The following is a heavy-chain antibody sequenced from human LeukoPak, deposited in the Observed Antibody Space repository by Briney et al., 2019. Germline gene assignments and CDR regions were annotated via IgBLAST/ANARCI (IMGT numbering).Heavy chain of an antibody. V-gene: IGHV1-18*01. J-gene: IGHJ3*02. CDR3: ARGSARGYSYGYNAFDI. Sequence: GASVKVSCKASGYNFRNYGIGWVRQAPRQGLEWMGWITAGNGNTNYAQKVQGRVTMTTDTSTNTAYMELRSLRSDDTAVYFCARGSARGYSYGYNAFDIWGQGTMVTVSS. D-gene: IGHD5-18*01. CDR2: ITAGNGNT. CDR1: GYNFRNYG.